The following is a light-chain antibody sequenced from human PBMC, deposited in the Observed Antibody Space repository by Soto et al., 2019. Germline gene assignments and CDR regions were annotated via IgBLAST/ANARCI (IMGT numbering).Light chain of an antibody. CDR2: DAS. J-gene: IGKJ4*01. V-gene: IGKV3-11*01. Sequence: EIVLTQSPATLSLSPGERDTLSCRASQSVSSYLAWYQQKPGQAPRLLIYDASNRATGIPARFSGSGSGTDFTLTISSLGPEDFAVYYCQQRSNWPLTFGGGTKVDIK. CDR1: QSVSSY. CDR3: QQRSNWPLT.